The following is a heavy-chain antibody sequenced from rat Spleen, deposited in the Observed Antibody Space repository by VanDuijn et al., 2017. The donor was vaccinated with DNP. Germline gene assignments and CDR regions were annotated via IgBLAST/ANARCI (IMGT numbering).Heavy chain of an antibody. CDR2: IWSGGST. D-gene: IGHD1-3*01. CDR3: ARGFNYGSYGWFAY. V-gene: IGHV2-16*01. J-gene: IGHJ3*01. Sequence: QVQLEESGPGLMQPSETLSLTCTVSGFSLTSNGVSWVRQPPGKGLEWIGAIWSGGSTDYNSALNSRLSISRDTSKSQVFLKMNSVQTEDTAMYFCARGFNYGSYGWFAYWGPGTLVTVSS. CDR1: GFSLTSNG.